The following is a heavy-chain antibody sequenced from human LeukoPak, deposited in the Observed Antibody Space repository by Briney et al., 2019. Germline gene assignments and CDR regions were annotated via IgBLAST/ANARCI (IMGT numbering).Heavy chain of an antibody. D-gene: IGHD3-9*01. Sequence: SQTLSLTCTVSGGSISSGDYYWSWIRHPPGKGLEWIGYIYYSGSAYYNPSLKSRVTISVDTSKNQFSLKLSSVTAADTAVYYCARDAKLRYFDYWGQGTLVTVSS. CDR1: GGSISSGDYY. CDR3: ARDAKLRYFDY. CDR2: IYYSGSA. J-gene: IGHJ4*02. V-gene: IGHV4-30-4*01.